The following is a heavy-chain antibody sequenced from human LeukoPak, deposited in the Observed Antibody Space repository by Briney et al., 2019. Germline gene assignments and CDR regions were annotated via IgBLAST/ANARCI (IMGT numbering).Heavy chain of an antibody. V-gene: IGHV1-2*06. Sequence: ASVKVSCKASGYTFTGYYMHWVRQAPGQGLEWMGRINPNSGGTNYAQKFQGRVTMTRDTSISTAYMELSRLRSDDTAVYYCARQSHPIYGGYLYYFDYWGQGTLVTVSS. CDR3: ARQSHPIYGGYLYYFDY. CDR1: GYTFTGYY. D-gene: IGHD5-12*01. CDR2: INPNSGGT. J-gene: IGHJ4*02.